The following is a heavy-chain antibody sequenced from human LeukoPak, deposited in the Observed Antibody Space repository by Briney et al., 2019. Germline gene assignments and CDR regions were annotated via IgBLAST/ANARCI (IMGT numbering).Heavy chain of an antibody. CDR1: GFTFDDYA. CDR3: AKGQVTGYYIGFDY. V-gene: IGHV3-9*01. Sequence: GGSLRLSCAASGFTFDDYAMHWARQAPGNGLEWASGISWNSGSIGYADSVKGRFTISRDNAKNSLYLQMNSLRAEDTALYYCAKGQVTGYYIGFDYWGQGTLVTVSS. D-gene: IGHD3-9*01. CDR2: ISWNSGSI. J-gene: IGHJ4*02.